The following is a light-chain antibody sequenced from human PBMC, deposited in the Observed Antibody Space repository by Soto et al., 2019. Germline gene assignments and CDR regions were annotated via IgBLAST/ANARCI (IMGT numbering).Light chain of an antibody. Sequence: QSALTQPPSASGTPGQRVTISCSGSSSNIGSNTVNWYQQLPGTAPKHLIYSNNQRPSGVPDRFSGSKSGTSASPAISGLQSEDEADYYCAAWDDSLNGVVFGGGTKLTVL. CDR2: SNN. CDR1: SSNIGSNT. J-gene: IGLJ2*01. CDR3: AAWDDSLNGVV. V-gene: IGLV1-44*01.